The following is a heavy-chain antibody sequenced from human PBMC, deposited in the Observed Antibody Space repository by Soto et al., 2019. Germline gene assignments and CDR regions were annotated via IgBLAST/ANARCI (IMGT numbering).Heavy chain of an antibody. CDR2: ISYDGSNK. V-gene: IGHV3-30*18. CDR3: AKDPTSGSSGRAKVDY. CDR1: GFTFSSYG. Sequence: GGSLRLSCAASGFTFSSYGMHWVRQAPGKGLEWVAVISYDGSNKYYADSVKGRFTISRDNSKNTLYLQMNSLRAEDTAVYYCAKDPTSGSSGRAKVDYWGQGTLVTVSS. J-gene: IGHJ4*02. D-gene: IGHD6-19*01.